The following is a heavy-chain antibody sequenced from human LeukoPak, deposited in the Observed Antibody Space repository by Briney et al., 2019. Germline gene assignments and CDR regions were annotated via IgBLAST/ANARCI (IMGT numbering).Heavy chain of an antibody. CDR2: INHSGST. V-gene: IGHV4-34*09. J-gene: IGHJ4*02. Sequence: SETLSLTCAVYGGSFSGYYWSWIRQPPGKGLEWIGEINHSGSTNYNPSLKSRVTISVDTSKNQFSLKLSSVTAADTAVYYCAREMRQLVNYWGQGTLVTVSS. CDR1: GGSFSGYY. CDR3: AREMRQLVNY. D-gene: IGHD6-13*01.